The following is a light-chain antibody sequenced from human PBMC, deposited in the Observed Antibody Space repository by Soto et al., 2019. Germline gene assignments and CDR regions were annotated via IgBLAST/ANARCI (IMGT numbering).Light chain of an antibody. CDR3: QQSYSTPT. CDR2: AGS. CDR1: QSISIY. Sequence: DIQMTQSPSSLSASVGERVTITCRASQSISIYLNWYQQKPGKAPILLVYAGSSLQGGVPSRFGGSGSGTDFTLTITSLQPEDFATYYCQQSYSTPTFGGGTKVEIK. V-gene: IGKV1-39*01. J-gene: IGKJ4*01.